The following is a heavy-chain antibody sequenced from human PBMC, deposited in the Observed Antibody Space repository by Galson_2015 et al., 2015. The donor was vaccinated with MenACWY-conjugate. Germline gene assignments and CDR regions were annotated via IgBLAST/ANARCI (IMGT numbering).Heavy chain of an antibody. J-gene: IGHJ6*02. CDR2: IKKDGSEK. V-gene: IGHV3-7*03. CDR3: ARGHYGMDV. CDR1: GFTFRNYW. Sequence: CAASGFTFRNYWMTWVRQAPGKGLEWVASIKKDGSEKYYVDSVKGRFTISRDNAKNSLYLEMNSLRVEDTAVYSCARGHYGMDVWGQGTTVTASS.